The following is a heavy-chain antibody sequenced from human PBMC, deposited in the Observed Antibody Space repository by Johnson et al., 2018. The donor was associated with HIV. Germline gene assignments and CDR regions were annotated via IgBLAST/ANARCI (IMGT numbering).Heavy chain of an antibody. V-gene: IGHV3-30*18. J-gene: IGHJ3*01. CDR3: AKERPAMVTPFDA. D-gene: IGHD5-18*01. CDR2: ISYSGSAT. CDR1: GFSFSTYN. Sequence: QVQLVESGGGVVQPGRSLRLSCAASGFSFSTYNMHWVRHAPGRGLEWVSFISYSGSATYYVDSVKGRFTVSRDNSENSLYLQMNSLRDEDTAVYYCAKERPAMVTPFDAWGQGTRVTVSS.